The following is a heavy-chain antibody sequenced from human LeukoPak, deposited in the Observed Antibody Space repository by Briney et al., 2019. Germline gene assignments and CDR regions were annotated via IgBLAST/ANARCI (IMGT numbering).Heavy chain of an antibody. CDR2: ISSSSSTI. CDR3: ARDGYSGSWYSSGISGIDY. D-gene: IGHD6-13*01. CDR1: GFTFSSYS. V-gene: IGHV3-48*01. J-gene: IGHJ4*02. Sequence: PGGSLRLSCAASGFTFSSYSMNWVRQAPGKGLEWVSYISSSSSTIYYADSVKGRFTISRDNAKNSLYLQMNSLRAEDTAVYYCARDGYSGSWYSSGISGIDYWGQGTLVTVSS.